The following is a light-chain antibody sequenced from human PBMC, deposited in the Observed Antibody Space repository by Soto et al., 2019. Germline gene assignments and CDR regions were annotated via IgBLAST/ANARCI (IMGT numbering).Light chain of an antibody. Sequence: QSALTQPASVSGSPGQSITISCTGTSSDVSGYNYVSWYQQHPGKAPKLMIYDVSNRPSGVSNRFSGSKSGNTASLTISGLQAEDEADYYCSSYTSSSTFYVFGPGTKLTVL. CDR2: DVS. J-gene: IGLJ1*01. CDR3: SSYTSSSTFYV. V-gene: IGLV2-14*01. CDR1: SSDVSGYNY.